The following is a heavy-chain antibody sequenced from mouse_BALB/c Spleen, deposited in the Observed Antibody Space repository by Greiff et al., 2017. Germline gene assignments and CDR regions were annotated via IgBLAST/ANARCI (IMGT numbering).Heavy chain of an antibody. CDR2: IWAGGST. Sequence: QVQLKQSGPGLVAPSQSLSITCTVSGFSLTSYGVHWVRQPPGKGLEWLGVIWAGGSTNYNSALMSRLSISKDNSKSQVFLKMNSLQTDDTAMYYCARDRRDYGLFAYWGQGTLVTVSA. D-gene: IGHD1-1*02. CDR1: GFSLTSYG. J-gene: IGHJ3*01. V-gene: IGHV2-9*02. CDR3: ARDRRDYGLFAY.